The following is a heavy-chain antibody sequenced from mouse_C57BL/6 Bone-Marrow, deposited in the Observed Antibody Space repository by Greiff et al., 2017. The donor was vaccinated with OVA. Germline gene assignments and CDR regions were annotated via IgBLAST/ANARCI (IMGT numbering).Heavy chain of an antibody. CDR1: GFNIKDDY. Sequence: VQLQQSGAELVRPGASVKLSCTASGFNIKDDYMHWVKQRPEQGLEWIGWIDHENGDTEYASQFQGKATIPEDTSSNTAYLHLSSLTSEDTAVYYCTTYYGSSSFDYRGQGTTLTVSS. CDR3: TTYYGSSSFDY. V-gene: IGHV14-4*01. J-gene: IGHJ2*01. D-gene: IGHD1-1*01. CDR2: IDHENGDT.